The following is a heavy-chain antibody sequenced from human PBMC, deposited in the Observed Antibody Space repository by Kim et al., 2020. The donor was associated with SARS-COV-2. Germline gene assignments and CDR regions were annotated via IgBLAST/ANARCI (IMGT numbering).Heavy chain of an antibody. D-gene: IGHD6-19*01. Sequence: QKLQGRVTMTTDTSTSTAYMELRSLRSDDTAVYYCARDEDSSGWSHYFDYWGQGTLVTVSS. CDR3: ARDEDSSGWSHYFDY. J-gene: IGHJ4*02. V-gene: IGHV1-18*01.